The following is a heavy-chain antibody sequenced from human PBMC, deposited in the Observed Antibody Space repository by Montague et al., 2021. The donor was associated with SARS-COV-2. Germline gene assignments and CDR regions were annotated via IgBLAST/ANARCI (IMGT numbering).Heavy chain of an antibody. CDR3: ARDLGLVPAMVYYYYYGMDV. CDR1: GFTFSNYS. CDR2: ISTSSSTI. Sequence: SLRLSCAASGFTFSNYSMNWVRQAPGKGLERVSYISTSSSTIYYADSVKGRFTISRDSAKNSLYLQMNSLRDEDTAVYYCARDLGLVPAMVYYYYYGMDVWGQGTTVTVSS. D-gene: IGHD5-18*01. V-gene: IGHV3-48*02. J-gene: IGHJ6*02.